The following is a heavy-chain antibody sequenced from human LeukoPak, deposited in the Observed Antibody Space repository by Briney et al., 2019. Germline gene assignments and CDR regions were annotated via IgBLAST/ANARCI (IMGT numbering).Heavy chain of an antibody. V-gene: IGHV5-51*01. CDR1: GYSFTSYW. J-gene: IGHJ4*02. D-gene: IGHD2-15*01. CDR2: TYPGDSDT. CDR3: ARRRSGGYCSGGSCYHSNRWDFDY. Sequence: GESLKISCKGSGYSFTSYWIGWVRQMPGKGLEWMGITYPGDSDTRYSPSFQGQVTISADKSISTAYLQWSSLKASDTAVYYCARRRSGGYCSGGSCYHSNRWDFDYWGQGTLVTVSS.